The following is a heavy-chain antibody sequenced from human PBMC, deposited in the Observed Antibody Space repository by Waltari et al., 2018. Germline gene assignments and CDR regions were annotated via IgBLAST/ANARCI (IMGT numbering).Heavy chain of an antibody. D-gene: IGHD6-13*01. V-gene: IGHV3-7*01. CDR3: TRGGDDSSWYWRN. CDR1: GFTFSNNW. J-gene: IGHJ4*02. CDR2: INQDGSEK. Sequence: EVQLVESGGGLVQPGGSLRLSCAASGFTFSNNWMTWVRQAPGKGLGGVANINQDGSEKDSGESVKGRFTISRDNAKNSLYLQLNSLRADDTAVYYCTRGGDDSSWYWRNWGQGTLVTVSS.